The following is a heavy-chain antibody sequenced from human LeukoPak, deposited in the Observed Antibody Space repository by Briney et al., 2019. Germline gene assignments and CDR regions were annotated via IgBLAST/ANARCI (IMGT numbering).Heavy chain of an antibody. Sequence: SSETLSLTCTVSGGSISSYYWSWIRQPAGKGLEWIGRIYTSGSTNYNPSLKSRVTMSVDTSKNQFSLKLSSVTAAHTAVYYCARTTEAHSWRTRYYDYYMDVWGKGTTVTVSS. CDR2: IYTSGST. V-gene: IGHV4-4*07. CDR3: ARTTEAHSWRTRYYDYYMDV. CDR1: GGSISSYY. D-gene: IGHD2-15*01. J-gene: IGHJ6*03.